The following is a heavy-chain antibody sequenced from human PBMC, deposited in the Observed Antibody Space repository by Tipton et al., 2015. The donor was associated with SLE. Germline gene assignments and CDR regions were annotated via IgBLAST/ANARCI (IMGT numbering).Heavy chain of an antibody. CDR2: IDHDGSGT. Sequence: SLRLSCAASGFTFNNYWMHWFRQVPGKGLEWVSRIDHDGSGTSYADSVEDRFTISRDNTKKTLYLQMNSLRAEDTAVYYCSKASLWTGIVEKWGQGTLVTVPS. CDR3: SKASLWTGIVEK. V-gene: IGHV3-74*01. D-gene: IGHD3/OR15-3a*01. J-gene: IGHJ4*02. CDR1: GFTFNNYW.